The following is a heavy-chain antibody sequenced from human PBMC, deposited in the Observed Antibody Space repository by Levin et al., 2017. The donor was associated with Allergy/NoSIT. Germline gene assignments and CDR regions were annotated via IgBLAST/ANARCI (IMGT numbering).Heavy chain of an antibody. Sequence: SETLSLTCAVSGGSISSSNWWSWVRQPPGKGLEWIGEIYHSGSTNYNPSLKSRVTISVDKSKNQFSLKLSSVTAADTAVYYCARSSLLPAPDYYYYYYMDVWGKGTTVTVSS. V-gene: IGHV4-4*02. J-gene: IGHJ6*03. CDR2: IYHSGST. CDR3: ARSSLLPAPDYYYYYYMDV. CDR1: GGSISSSNW.